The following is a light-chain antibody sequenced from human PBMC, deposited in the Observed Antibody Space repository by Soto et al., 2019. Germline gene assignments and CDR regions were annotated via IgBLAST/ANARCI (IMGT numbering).Light chain of an antibody. CDR3: QQYGGSPRT. Sequence: EIVLTQSPGTLSLSPGERATLSCRASQSVSGRYLAWYQQKPGQAPRLLIYDTSTRATGIPDRFSGSGSGTDFTLTISWLEAEDFAVYYCQQYGGSPRTFGQGTKVE. CDR1: QSVSGRY. J-gene: IGKJ1*01. V-gene: IGKV3-20*01. CDR2: DTS.